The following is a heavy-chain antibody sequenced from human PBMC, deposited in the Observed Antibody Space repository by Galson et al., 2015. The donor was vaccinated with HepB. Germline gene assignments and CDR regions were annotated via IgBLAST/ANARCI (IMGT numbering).Heavy chain of an antibody. J-gene: IGHJ4*02. D-gene: IGHD1-26*01. CDR2: ISSSSSYI. V-gene: IGHV3-21*01. Sequence: SLRLSCAASGFTFSSYSMNWVRQAPGKGLEWVSSISSSSSYIYYADSVRGRFTISRDNAKNSLYLQMNSLRAEDTAVYYCASGVLEVGATSLPDYWGQGTLVTVSS. CDR1: GFTFSSYS. CDR3: ASGVLEVGATSLPDY.